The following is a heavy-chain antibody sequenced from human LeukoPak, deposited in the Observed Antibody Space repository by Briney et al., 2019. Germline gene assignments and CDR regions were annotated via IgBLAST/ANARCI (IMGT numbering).Heavy chain of an antibody. CDR3: AKCLGDIWSGYYYYFDY. CDR1: GFTFSSYG. Sequence: PGGSLRLSCAASGFTFSSYGMHWVRQAPGKGLEWVAFIRYDGSNKYYADSVKGRFTISRDNSKNTLYLQMNSLRAEDTAVYYCAKCLGDIWSGYYYYFDYWGQGTLVTVSS. J-gene: IGHJ4*02. D-gene: IGHD3-3*01. CDR2: IRYDGSNK. V-gene: IGHV3-30*02.